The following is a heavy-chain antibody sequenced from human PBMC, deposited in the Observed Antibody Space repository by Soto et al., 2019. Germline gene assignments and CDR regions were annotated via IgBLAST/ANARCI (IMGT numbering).Heavy chain of an antibody. CDR1: GGSISSYD. CDR2: IYYSGST. J-gene: IGHJ4*02. V-gene: IGHV4-59*01. CDR3: SRGSGLWSGYTNYRFDY. Sequence: SGALSLTCTVSGGSISSYDWSWIRQPPGKGLEWIGYIYYSGSTNYNPSLKSRVTISVDTSNNQFSLKLSSVSAADTAVYYCSRGSGLWSGYTNYRFDYWGQGTLVTVSS. D-gene: IGHD3-3*01.